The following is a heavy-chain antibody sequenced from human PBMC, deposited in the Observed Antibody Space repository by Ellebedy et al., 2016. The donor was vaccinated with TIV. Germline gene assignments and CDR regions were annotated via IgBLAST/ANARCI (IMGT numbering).Heavy chain of an antibody. CDR2: IRPGKGST. CDR1: GYTFSSYG. V-gene: IGHV1-18*04. J-gene: IGHJ4*02. Sequence: ASVKVSCKASGYTFSSYGLSWMRQAPGQGLEWMGWIRPGKGSTYYAEKFRGRLTMTTDTSTSIVYMELGGLKSDDSAVYYCARDWDTSGWYEGGFEFWGQGTLVNVSS. D-gene: IGHD6-19*01. CDR3: ARDWDTSGWYEGGFEF.